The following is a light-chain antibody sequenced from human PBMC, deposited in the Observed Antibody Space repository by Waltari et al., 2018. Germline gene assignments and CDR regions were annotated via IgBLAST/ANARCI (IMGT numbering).Light chain of an antibody. CDR3: QQRNTWWT. V-gene: IGKV3-15*01. J-gene: IGKJ1*01. Sequence: EIVMTQSPATLSVPPGERATLSCSASQSVSSNVAWYQQKPGQAPRLLIYGASTRATGIPARFSGSGSGTEFTLTISSLQSEDFAVYYCQQRNTWWTFGQGTKVEIK. CDR1: QSVSSN. CDR2: GAS.